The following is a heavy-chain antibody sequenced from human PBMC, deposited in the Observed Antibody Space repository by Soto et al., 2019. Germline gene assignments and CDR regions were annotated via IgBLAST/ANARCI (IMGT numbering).Heavy chain of an antibody. CDR3: AKVGGYFDWFRVDP. D-gene: IGHD3-9*01. V-gene: IGHV3-23*01. CDR1: GFTFSSYA. Sequence: GGSLRLSCAASGFTFSSYAMSWVRQAPGKGLEWVAAICGGGGSKYYADSVKGRFTISRDNSKNTLYLQMNSLRAEDTAVYYCAKVGGYFDWFRVDPWGQGTLVTVSS. CDR2: ICGGGGSK. J-gene: IGHJ5*02.